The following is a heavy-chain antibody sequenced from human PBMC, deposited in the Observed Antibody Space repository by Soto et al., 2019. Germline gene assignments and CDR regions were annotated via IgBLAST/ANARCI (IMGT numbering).Heavy chain of an antibody. CDR1: GFTFSSYA. Sequence: EVQLLESGGGLVQPGGSLRLSCAASGFTFSSYAMSWVRQAPGKGLEWVSGISGSGGNTYYADSVKGRFTISRDNSKNTLYLQMNSLRAEDTAVYYCAKGPTSSWYNRVDPWGQGTLGTVSS. V-gene: IGHV3-23*01. J-gene: IGHJ5*02. CDR2: ISGSGGNT. D-gene: IGHD6-13*01. CDR3: AKGPTSSWYNRVDP.